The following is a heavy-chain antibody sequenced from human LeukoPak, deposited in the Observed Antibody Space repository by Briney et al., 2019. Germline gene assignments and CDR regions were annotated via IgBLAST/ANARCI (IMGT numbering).Heavy chain of an antibody. CDR1: GFTFSTYS. CDR3: AGDALGDSSGYNPFDY. J-gene: IGHJ4*02. Sequence: GGSLRLSCVASGFTFSTYSMNWVRQAPGKGLEWVSGFGGTYGGTYYADSVKGRFTISRDNSKNTLYLHMNSLRAEDTAVYYCAGDALGDSSGYNPFDYWGQGTLVTVSS. D-gene: IGHD3-22*01. CDR2: FGGTYGGT. V-gene: IGHV3-23*01.